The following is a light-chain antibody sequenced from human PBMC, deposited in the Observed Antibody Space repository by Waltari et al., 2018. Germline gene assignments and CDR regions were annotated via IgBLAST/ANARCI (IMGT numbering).Light chain of an antibody. Sequence: QSALTQPPSASGSPGQSITLSCTGPSSDVGASHFVSWYTQHPGKAPKLIIFDVRKRPSGVPDRFSGSKSGNTASLTVSGLQAEDEADYYCNSYAGGDILYVFGTGTRVTVL. V-gene: IGLV2-8*01. CDR2: DVR. J-gene: IGLJ1*01. CDR1: SSDVGASHF. CDR3: NSYAGGDILYV.